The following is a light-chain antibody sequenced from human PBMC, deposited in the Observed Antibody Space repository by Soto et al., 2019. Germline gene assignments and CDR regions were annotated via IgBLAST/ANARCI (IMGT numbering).Light chain of an antibody. CDR1: PSLLYGSIYENY. CDR3: QQYYDNHRT. Sequence: DIVMTQSPDSLAVSLGERATIECTSSPSLLYGSIYENYLAWYQQKPGHPPKLLIHWSSTQESGVLDRFRGSGSGKDCTLNISSLHAEDVAVYYCQQYYDNHRTFGKETKMENK. V-gene: IGKV4-1*01. CDR2: WSS. J-gene: IGKJ1*01.